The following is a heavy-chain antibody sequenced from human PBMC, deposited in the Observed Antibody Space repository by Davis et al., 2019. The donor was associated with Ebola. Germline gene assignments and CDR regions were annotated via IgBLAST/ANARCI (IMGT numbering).Heavy chain of an antibody. CDR1: GYTFTGYY. CDR3: ARDLVIQGVMEYLNY. CDR2: INPHSGGT. V-gene: IGHV1-2*02. D-gene: IGHD3-10*01. J-gene: IGHJ4*02. Sequence: ASVKVSCKASGYTFTGYYIHWVRQAPGEGLEWMGWINPHSGGTNYAQKFQGRVSMTRDTSINTAYMEISRLTFDDTAMYYCARDLVIQGVMEYLNYWGQGTLVTVSS.